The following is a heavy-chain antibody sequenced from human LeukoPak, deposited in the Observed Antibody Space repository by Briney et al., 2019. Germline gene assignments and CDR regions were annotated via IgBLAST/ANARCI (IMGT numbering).Heavy chain of an antibody. V-gene: IGHV4-59*08. J-gene: IGHJ4*02. CDR1: NGSISRYY. CDR3: ARQYYGSDY. CDR2: IYYSGST. Sequence: PSETLSLTCTVSNGSISRYYWSWIRQPPGKGLEWIAYIYYSGSTNYNPSLRSRFTISIDTSRNQFSLKVTSVTAADTAIYYCARQYYGSDYWGQGTLVSVSS. D-gene: IGHD3-10*01.